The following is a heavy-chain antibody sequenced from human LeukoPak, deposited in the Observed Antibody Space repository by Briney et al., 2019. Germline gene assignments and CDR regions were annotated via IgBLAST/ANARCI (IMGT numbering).Heavy chain of an antibody. Sequence: GASVKVSCKASEYTFSVYHIHWVRQAPGQGLEWMAWINPDSGDTNYAQKFQGRVTMTRDTSISTAYMEVSSLRSDDTAVYYCARRGSSSGWYRSFDYWGQGTLVTVSS. CDR1: EYTFSVYH. CDR3: ARRGSSSGWYRSFDY. J-gene: IGHJ4*02. CDR2: INPDSGDT. V-gene: IGHV1-2*02. D-gene: IGHD6-19*01.